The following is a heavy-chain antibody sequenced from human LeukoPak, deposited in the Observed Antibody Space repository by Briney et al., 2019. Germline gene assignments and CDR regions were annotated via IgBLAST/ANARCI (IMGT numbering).Heavy chain of an antibody. Sequence: GGSLRLSCAASGFTFSSYWMHWVRQAPGKGLVWVSRIINDGSSATHADSVKGRFTTSRDNAKNMLYLQMNCLRAEDTAVYYCTRDRRYGGMDVWGQGTTVTVSS. V-gene: IGHV3-74*01. CDR1: GFTFSSYW. CDR2: IINDGSSA. J-gene: IGHJ6*02. CDR3: TRDRRYGGMDV. D-gene: IGHD3-10*01.